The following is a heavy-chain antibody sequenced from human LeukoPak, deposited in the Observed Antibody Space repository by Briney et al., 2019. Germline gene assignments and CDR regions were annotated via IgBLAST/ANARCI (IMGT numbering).Heavy chain of an antibody. D-gene: IGHD2-2*01. CDR3: ARSRDIVVVPAAIGLNWFDP. V-gene: IGHV4-4*02. CDR2: IYHSGST. J-gene: IGHJ5*02. CDR1: GGSISSSNW. Sequence: SGTLSLTCAVSGGSISSSNWWSWVRQPPGKGLEWIGEIYHSGSTNYNPSLKSRVTISVDTSKNQFSLKLSSVTAADTAVYYCARSRDIVVVPAAIGLNWFDPWGQGTLVTVSS.